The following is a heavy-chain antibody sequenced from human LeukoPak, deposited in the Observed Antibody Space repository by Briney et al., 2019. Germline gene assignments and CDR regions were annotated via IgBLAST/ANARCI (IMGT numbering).Heavy chain of an antibody. CDR1: GGSISSDSYY. CDR3: ARGFRGDNFDY. D-gene: IGHD7-27*01. CDR2: IYTSGST. V-gene: IGHV4-61*09. Sequence: SETLSLTCTVSGGSISSDSYYWSWIRQPAGKGLEWIGHIYTSGSTNYNPSLKSRVTISVDTSKNQFSLKLSSVTAADTAVYFCARGFRGDNFDYWGQGTLVTVSS. J-gene: IGHJ4*02.